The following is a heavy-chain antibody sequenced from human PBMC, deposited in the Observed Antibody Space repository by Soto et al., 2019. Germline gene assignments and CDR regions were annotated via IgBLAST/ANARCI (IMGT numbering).Heavy chain of an antibody. J-gene: IGHJ5*02. CDR3: TLYYDFWSGYRT. CDR1: GFTFDDYA. V-gene: IGHV3-9*01. Sequence: EVQLVESGGGLLQTGRSLRLSCAASGFTFDDYAMHWVRQAPGKGLEWVSGISWNSGSIGYADSVKGRFTISRDNAKNSLYLQMNSLRAEDTALYYCTLYYDFWSGYRTWGQGTLVTVSS. CDR2: ISWNSGSI. D-gene: IGHD3-3*01.